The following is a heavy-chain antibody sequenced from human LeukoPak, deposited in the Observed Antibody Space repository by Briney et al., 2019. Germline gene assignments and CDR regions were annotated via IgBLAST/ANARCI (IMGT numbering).Heavy chain of an antibody. J-gene: IGHJ5*02. Sequence: KASETLSLTCTVSGGSISSYYWSWIRQPPGKGLEWIGYIYYSGSTNSNPSLKSRVTISVDTSKNQFSLKLSSVTAADTAVYYCARVRDYGDYGFPLNWFDPWGQGTLVTVSS. CDR1: GGSISSYY. V-gene: IGHV4-59*01. D-gene: IGHD4-17*01. CDR2: IYYSGST. CDR3: ARVRDYGDYGFPLNWFDP.